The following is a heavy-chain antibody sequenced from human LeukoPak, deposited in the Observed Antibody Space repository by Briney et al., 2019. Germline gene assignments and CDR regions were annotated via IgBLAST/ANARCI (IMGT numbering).Heavy chain of an antibody. CDR3: AGQWPVVAGFYFDH. CDR2: ISDSGST. V-gene: IGHV4-39*01. Sequence: SETLSLTCTVAGDSITSSNYYWGWIRQPPGKGLEWIGSISDSGSTFYNPSLKSRVTISVDTSKNQFSLQLNSVIAADTTVYYCAGQWPVVAGFYFDHWGQGTLVTVSS. D-gene: IGHD6-19*01. J-gene: IGHJ4*02. CDR1: GDSITSSNYY.